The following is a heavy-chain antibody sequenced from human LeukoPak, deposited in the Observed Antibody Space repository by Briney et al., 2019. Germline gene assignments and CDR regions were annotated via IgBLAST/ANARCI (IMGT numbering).Heavy chain of an antibody. CDR3: AKGEGWDKYYFDY. V-gene: IGHV3-23*01. CDR1: GFTFSNYA. Sequence: GGSLRLSCAASGFTFSNYAMSWVRQAPGKGLEWVSIITGTGGASWYADSVKGRFTFSRDNSKNTLYLQMNSLRADDTAVYYCAKGEGWDKYYFDYWGQGALVTVSS. CDR2: ITGTGGAS. J-gene: IGHJ4*02. D-gene: IGHD6-19*01.